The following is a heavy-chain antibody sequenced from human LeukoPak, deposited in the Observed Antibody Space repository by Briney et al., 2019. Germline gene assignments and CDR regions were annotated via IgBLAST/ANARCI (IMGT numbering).Heavy chain of an antibody. Sequence: YPSETLSLTCAVYGGSFSGYYWSWIRQPPGKGLEWIGEINHSGSTNYNPSLKSRVTISVDTSKNQFSLKLSSVTAADTAVYYCARGSSSVYYYGMDVWGQGTLVTVSS. CDR1: GGSFSGYY. J-gene: IGHJ6*02. D-gene: IGHD6-6*01. CDR3: ARGSSSVYYYGMDV. CDR2: INHSGST. V-gene: IGHV4-34*01.